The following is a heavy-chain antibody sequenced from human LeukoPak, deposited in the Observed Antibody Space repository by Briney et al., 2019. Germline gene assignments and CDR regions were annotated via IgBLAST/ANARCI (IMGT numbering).Heavy chain of an antibody. CDR3: ARGPRRYCSSTSCRPSSYYFDY. CDR1: GFTFSSYA. D-gene: IGHD2-2*01. V-gene: IGHV3-23*01. J-gene: IGHJ4*02. Sequence: GGSLRLSCAASGFTFSSYAMSWVRQAPGTALDLVSAISGSCGSTYYADSVKGRFTISRNNSKNTLYLQMNSLRSEDTAVYYCARGPRRYCSSTSCRPSSYYFDYWGQGTLVTVSS. CDR2: ISGSCGST.